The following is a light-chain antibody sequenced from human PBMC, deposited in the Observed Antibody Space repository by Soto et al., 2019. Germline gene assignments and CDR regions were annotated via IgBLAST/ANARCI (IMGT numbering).Light chain of an antibody. CDR1: QSVSSSY. CDR2: GAS. V-gene: IGKV3-20*01. CDR3: QQYGSSPTWT. Sequence: EIVLTQSPGTLSLSPGERATLSCRASQSVSSSYLAWYQQKPGQAPRLLIYGASSRATGIPDRFSGSGSGTDFTLTISRLEPEGVAVYYCQQYGSSPTWTFGQGTEVEIK. J-gene: IGKJ1*01.